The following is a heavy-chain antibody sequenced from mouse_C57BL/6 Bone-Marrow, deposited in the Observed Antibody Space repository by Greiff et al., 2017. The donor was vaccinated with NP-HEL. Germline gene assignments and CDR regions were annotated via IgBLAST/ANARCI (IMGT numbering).Heavy chain of an antibody. CDR1: GFTFSDAW. Sequence: EVQLQESGGGLVQPGGSMKLSCAASGFTFSDAWMDWVRQSPEKGLEWVAEIRNKANNHATYYAESVKGRFTISRDDSKSSVYLQMNSLRAEDTGIYYCTRRIITTVVATFDYWGQGTTLTVSS. CDR2: IRNKANNHAT. J-gene: IGHJ2*01. V-gene: IGHV6-6*01. CDR3: TRRIITTVVATFDY. D-gene: IGHD1-1*01.